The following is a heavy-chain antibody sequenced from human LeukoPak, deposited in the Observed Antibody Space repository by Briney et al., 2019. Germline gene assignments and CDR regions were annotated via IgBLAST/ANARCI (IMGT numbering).Heavy chain of an antibody. Sequence: SETLSLTCTVSGDGISSYYWSWIRQPPGKGLEWLGYIYFSGSTKYNPSLENRITISVDRSKSQFYLTLRSVTAADTAVYFCARDLNHGFNYYYYGLEVWGQGTTVTVSS. J-gene: IGHJ6*02. CDR3: ARDLNHGFNYYYYGLEV. D-gene: IGHD3-9*01. V-gene: IGHV4-59*01. CDR1: GDGISSYY. CDR2: IYFSGST.